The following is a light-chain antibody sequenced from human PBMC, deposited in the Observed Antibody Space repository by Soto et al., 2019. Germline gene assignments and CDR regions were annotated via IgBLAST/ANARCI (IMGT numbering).Light chain of an antibody. CDR2: AAS. CDR1: QGIRND. Sequence: IQMTQSPSSLSASLGDRVTITCRASQGIRNDLGWYQQKPGKAPKLLIYAASSLQSGVPSRFSGSGSGTDFTLTISSLQPDDFETYYCQQYETFSGTFGPGTKVDIK. J-gene: IGKJ1*01. V-gene: IGKV1-6*01. CDR3: QQYETFSGT.